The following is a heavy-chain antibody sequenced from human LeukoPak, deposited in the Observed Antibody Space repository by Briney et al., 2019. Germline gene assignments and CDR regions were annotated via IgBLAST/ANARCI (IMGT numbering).Heavy chain of an antibody. Sequence: GGSLRLSCAASGFTFSSFDMHWVRHPTGQGLEWVSAIGTASDTYYPGSVEGRFTLSRDNAKNSLYLQMNSLTAGDTAVYYCARGPPRGKYYYMDVWGKGTTVTVSS. D-gene: IGHD1-1*01. V-gene: IGHV3-13*01. J-gene: IGHJ6*03. CDR1: GFTFSSFD. CDR3: ARGPPRGKYYYMDV. CDR2: IGTASDT.